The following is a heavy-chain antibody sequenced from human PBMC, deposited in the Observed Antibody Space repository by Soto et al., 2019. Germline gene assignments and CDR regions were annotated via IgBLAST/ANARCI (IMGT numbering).Heavy chain of an antibody. J-gene: IGHJ4*02. Sequence: GSLSLSCAAPGFTSSSYAMSWVRQAPGKGLEWVSAISGSGGSTYYADSVKGRFTISRDNSKNTLYLQMNSLRAEDTAVYYCAKDYYDSSGYQIYYFDYWGQGTLVTVSS. V-gene: IGHV3-23*01. D-gene: IGHD3-22*01. CDR3: AKDYYDSSGYQIYYFDY. CDR2: ISGSGGST. CDR1: GFTSSSYA.